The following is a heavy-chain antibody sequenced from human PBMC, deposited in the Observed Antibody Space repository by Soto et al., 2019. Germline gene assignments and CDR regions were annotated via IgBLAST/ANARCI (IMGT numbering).Heavy chain of an antibody. J-gene: IGHJ6*02. CDR3: AGEGGGGGMDV. V-gene: IGHV1-8*01. CDR1: GYNFTSYD. CDR2: MSPSSGNT. Sequence: ASVKVSCKASGYNFTSYDIIWVRQATGQGLEWMGWMSPSSGNTWFAQNFEGRVTMTADISISTAYMELSRLRSDDTAVYYCAGEGGGGGMDVWGQGTTVTVSS. D-gene: IGHD3-10*01.